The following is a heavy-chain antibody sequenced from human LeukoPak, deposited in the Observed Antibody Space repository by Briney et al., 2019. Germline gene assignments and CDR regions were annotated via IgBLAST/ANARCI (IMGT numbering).Heavy chain of an antibody. CDR2: IYTSGST. Sequence: SQTLSLTCTVSGGSISSGSYYWSWIRQPAGKGLGWIGRIYTSGSTNYNPSLKSRVTISVDTSKNQFSLKLSSVTAADTAVYYCARARVVVTASLHDAFDIWGQGTMVTVSS. V-gene: IGHV4-61*02. CDR3: ARARVVVTASLHDAFDI. J-gene: IGHJ3*02. D-gene: IGHD2-21*02. CDR1: GGSISSGSYY.